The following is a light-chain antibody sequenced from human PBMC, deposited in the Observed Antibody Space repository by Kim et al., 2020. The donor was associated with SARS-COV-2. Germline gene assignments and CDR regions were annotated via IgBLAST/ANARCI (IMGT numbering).Light chain of an antibody. CDR3: QQHKYYPIT. Sequence: QLTQSPSSLSASVGDRVTITCRASQGIGSYLAWYQQKPGKAPKLLIYAASTLQSGVPSRFSGSGSETDFTLTITSLQPEVFATYYCQQHKYYPITFGQATQLVIK. V-gene: IGKV1-9*01. J-gene: IGKJ5*01. CDR1: QGIGSY. CDR2: AAS.